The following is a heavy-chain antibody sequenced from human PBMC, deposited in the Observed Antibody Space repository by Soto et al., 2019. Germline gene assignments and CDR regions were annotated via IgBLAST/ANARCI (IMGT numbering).Heavy chain of an antibody. Sequence: SETLSLTCTVSGGSISSGGYYWSWIRQHPGKGLEWIGYIYYSGSTYYNPSLKRRATISVDTSKNQYSLKLSSVTAADTAVYYCARLGYCSGGSCYAIPYFDYWGQGTLVTVSS. V-gene: IGHV4-31*03. D-gene: IGHD2-15*01. CDR3: ARLGYCSGGSCYAIPYFDY. CDR1: GGSISSGGYY. J-gene: IGHJ4*02. CDR2: IYYSGST.